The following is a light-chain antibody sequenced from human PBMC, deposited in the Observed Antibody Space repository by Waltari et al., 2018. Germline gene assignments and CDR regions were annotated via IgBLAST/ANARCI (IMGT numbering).Light chain of an antibody. J-gene: IGKJ3*01. Sequence: IQKTPHTSSLSASVGVRVTITCQASQDISNYLNWYQQKPGKAPKLLIYDVSNLEKGVPSRFSGSGSGTDFTFTISTLQPEDIATYYCEQYDNLPLIFGPGTKVDIK. CDR1: QDISNY. CDR3: EQYDNLPLI. V-gene: IGKV1-33*01. CDR2: DVS.